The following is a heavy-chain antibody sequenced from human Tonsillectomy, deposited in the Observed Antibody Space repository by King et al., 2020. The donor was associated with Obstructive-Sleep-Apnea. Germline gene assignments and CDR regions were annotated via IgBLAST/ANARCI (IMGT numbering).Heavy chain of an antibody. D-gene: IGHD3-10*01. CDR3: SPDGSYGSGSLTNWFDP. Sequence: QLVQSGGGLVQPGRSLRLSCTGSGFTFGDYAMTWFRQAPGKGLEWVGFVRSKPFGGTTDYGAFVKGRFAISRDDSKNIAYLQMDSLKTKDTGLYFCSPDGSYGSGSLTNWFDPWGQGTLVTVS. J-gene: IGHJ5*02. CDR1: GFTFGDYA. V-gene: IGHV3-49*03. CDR2: VRSKPFGGTT.